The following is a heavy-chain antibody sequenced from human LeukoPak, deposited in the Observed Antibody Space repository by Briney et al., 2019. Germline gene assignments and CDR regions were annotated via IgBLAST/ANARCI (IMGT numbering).Heavy chain of an antibody. CDR3: ARGGNLGYYGSGSYYYRPPNWFDP. J-gene: IGHJ5*02. D-gene: IGHD3-10*01. CDR1: GGSISSYY. Sequence: SETLSLTCTVSGGSISSYYWSWLRQPAGKGLEWIGRIYTSGSTNYNPSLKSRVTMSVDTSKNQFSLKLSPVTAADTAVYYCARGGNLGYYGSGSYYYRPPNWFDPWGQGTLVTVSS. CDR2: IYTSGST. V-gene: IGHV4-4*07.